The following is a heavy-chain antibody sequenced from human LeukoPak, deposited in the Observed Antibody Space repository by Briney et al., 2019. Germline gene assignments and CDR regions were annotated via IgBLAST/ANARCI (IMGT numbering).Heavy chain of an antibody. V-gene: IGHV3-23*05. J-gene: IGHJ4*02. D-gene: IGHD6-19*01. CDR2: IDISAGST. CDR1: GSTFDNYA. CDR3: AKGAVAGNQKPGGY. Sequence: GGSLRLSCEASGSTFDNYAMSWVRQAPGKGLEWVSTIDISAGSTYYADAVKGRFTISRDNSKNTLYLQMNSLRAEDTAVYYCAKGAVAGNQKPGGYWGQGTLVTVSS.